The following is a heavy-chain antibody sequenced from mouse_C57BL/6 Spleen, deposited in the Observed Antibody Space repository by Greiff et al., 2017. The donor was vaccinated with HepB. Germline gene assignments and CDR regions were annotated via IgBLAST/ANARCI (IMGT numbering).Heavy chain of an antibody. J-gene: IGHJ2*01. Sequence: QVQLQQSGPELVKPGASVKISCKASGYALSSSWMNWVKQRPGKGLEWIGRIYPGDGDTNYNGKFKGKATLTADKSSSTAYMQLSSLTSEDSAVYFCARETYYYGSRGYFDYWGQGTTLTVSS. CDR1: GYALSSSW. D-gene: IGHD1-1*01. CDR2: IYPGDGDT. CDR3: ARETYYYGSRGYFDY. V-gene: IGHV1-82*01.